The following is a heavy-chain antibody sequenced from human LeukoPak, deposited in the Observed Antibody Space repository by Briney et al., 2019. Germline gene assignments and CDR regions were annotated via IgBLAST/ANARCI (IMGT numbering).Heavy chain of an antibody. CDR2: IDPSDSYT. D-gene: IGHD3-10*01. J-gene: IGHJ4*02. Sequence: GESLRISCKGSGYSFTSYWISWVRRMPGKGREWMGRIDPSDSYTNYSPSFQGHVTISADKSISTAYLQWSSLKASDTAMYYCASYGSGVAFDYWGQGTLVTVSS. CDR3: ASYGSGVAFDY. CDR1: GYSFTSYW. V-gene: IGHV5-10-1*01.